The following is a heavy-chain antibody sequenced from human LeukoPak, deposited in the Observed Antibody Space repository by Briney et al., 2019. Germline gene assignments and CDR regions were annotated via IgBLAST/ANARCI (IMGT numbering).Heavy chain of an antibody. Sequence: ASVKVSCKASGYTFTGYYMHWVRQAPGQGLEWMGWINPNSGGTNYARKFQGRVTMTRDTSISTAYMELSRLRSDDTAVYYCARDLVDTAMVSFDYWGQGTLVTVSS. CDR2: INPNSGGT. CDR1: GYTFTGYY. V-gene: IGHV1-2*02. CDR3: ARDLVDTAMVSFDY. D-gene: IGHD5-18*01. J-gene: IGHJ4*02.